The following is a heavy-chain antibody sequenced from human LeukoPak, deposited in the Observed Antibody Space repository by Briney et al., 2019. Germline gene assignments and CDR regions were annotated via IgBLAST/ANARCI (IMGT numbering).Heavy chain of an antibody. CDR2: INHSGST. J-gene: IGHJ4*02. CDR3: ARGAVDRNFDY. CDR1: GGSFSGYY. D-gene: IGHD6-19*01. V-gene: IGHV4-34*01. Sequence: KPSETLSLTCAVYGGSFSGYYWSWIRQPPGKGLEWIGEINHSGSTNYNPSLKSRVTISVDTSKNQFSLKLSSVTAADTAVYYCARGAVDRNFDYWGQGTLVTVSP.